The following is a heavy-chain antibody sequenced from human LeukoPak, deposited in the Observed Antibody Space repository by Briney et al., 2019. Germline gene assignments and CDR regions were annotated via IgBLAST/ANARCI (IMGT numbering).Heavy chain of an antibody. Sequence: PGGSLRLSCAASGFTVSSDYMSWVRQAPGKGLEWVSVIYSGGSTYYADSVKGRFTISRDNSKNTLYLQMNSLRAEDTAVYYCAKGVNSGSYYSDYWGQGTLVTVSS. CDR1: GFTVSSDY. D-gene: IGHD3-10*01. CDR3: AKGVNSGSYYSDY. CDR2: IYSGGST. J-gene: IGHJ4*02. V-gene: IGHV3-66*01.